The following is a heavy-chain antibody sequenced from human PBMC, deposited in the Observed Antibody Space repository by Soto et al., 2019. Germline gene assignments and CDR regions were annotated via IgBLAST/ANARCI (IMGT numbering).Heavy chain of an antibody. Sequence: QVHLVQSGAEVRKPGASVKVSCKASGYTFTSYDINWVRQATGQGLEWMGWMNPNSGNTAYAQKFQGRVTMTRNTSISTAHMELRSLRSEDTAVYYCARERTRGFEPWGQGTLVTVSS. CDR3: ARERTRGFEP. CDR2: MNPNSGNT. CDR1: GYTFTSYD. J-gene: IGHJ5*02. V-gene: IGHV1-8*01.